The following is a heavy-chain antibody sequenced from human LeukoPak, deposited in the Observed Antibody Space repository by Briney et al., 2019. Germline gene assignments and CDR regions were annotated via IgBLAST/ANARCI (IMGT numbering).Heavy chain of an antibody. D-gene: IGHD3-22*01. CDR2: IYYSGST. J-gene: IGHJ4*02. V-gene: IGHV4-59*08. CDR3: ARLDYYDSSGLFYYFDY. CDR1: GGSISSYY. Sequence: SETLSLTCTVSGGSISSYYWSWIRQPPGKGLEWIGYIYYSGSTEYNPSLKSRATISVDTSKNQFSLELSSVTAADTAVYYCARLDYYDSSGLFYYFDYWGQGTLVTVSS.